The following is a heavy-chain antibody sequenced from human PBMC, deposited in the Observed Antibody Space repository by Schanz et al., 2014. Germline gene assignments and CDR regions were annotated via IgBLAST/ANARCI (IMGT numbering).Heavy chain of an antibody. CDR1: GFSFGNYA. CDR2: FDAHDGRA. CDR3: AKSDAFDI. Sequence: EVQLLESGGGLVQPGGSLRLSCEASGFSFGNYAMSWVRQAPGKGLEWVSGFDAHDGRAYYADSAKGRFTISRDNSKSTLYLQMNSLRAEDTAVYYCAKSDAFDIWGQGTLVTVSS. J-gene: IGHJ3*02. V-gene: IGHV3-23*01.